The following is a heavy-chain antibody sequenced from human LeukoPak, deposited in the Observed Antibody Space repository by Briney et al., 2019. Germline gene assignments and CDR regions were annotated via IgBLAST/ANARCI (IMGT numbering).Heavy chain of an antibody. CDR2: IYYSGST. Sequence: SETLSLTCTVSGGSISSSSYYWGWIRQPPGKGLEWIRSIYYSGSTYNNPSLRSRVTISVDTSKNQFSLKLSSVTAADTAVYYCARADYYMDVWGKGTTVTVSS. CDR3: ARADYYMDV. V-gene: IGHV4-39*07. CDR1: GGSISSSSYY. J-gene: IGHJ6*03.